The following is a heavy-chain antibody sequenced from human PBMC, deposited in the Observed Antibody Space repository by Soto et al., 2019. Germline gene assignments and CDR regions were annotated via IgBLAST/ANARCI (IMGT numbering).Heavy chain of an antibody. V-gene: IGHV3-23*01. CDR3: AKDVSYGGKRPYYFDY. CDR1: EFTFSNYA. CDR2: ISDSGGSA. J-gene: IGHJ4*02. D-gene: IGHD4-17*01. Sequence: GGSLRLSCAASEFTFSNYAMSWVRQAPGKGLEWVSGISDSGGSAYNADSVKGRFTISRDNAKSTLYLQMNSLRAEDTAVYYCAKDVSYGGKRPYYFDYWGQGTLVTVSS.